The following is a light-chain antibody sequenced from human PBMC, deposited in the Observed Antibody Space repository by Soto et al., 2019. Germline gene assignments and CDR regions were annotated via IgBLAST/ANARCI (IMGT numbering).Light chain of an antibody. CDR2: GAS. V-gene: IGKV3-20*01. CDR1: QSVSSSY. CDR3: QQYGAYGGLT. Sequence: EIVLTQSPGTLSLSPGERATLSCRASQSVSSSYLAWYQQKPGQAPRLLLYGASSRATGIPDRFSGSGSGTDFTLTISRLEPEDFAVYSCQQYGAYGGLTFGGAHTVDIK. J-gene: IGKJ4*01.